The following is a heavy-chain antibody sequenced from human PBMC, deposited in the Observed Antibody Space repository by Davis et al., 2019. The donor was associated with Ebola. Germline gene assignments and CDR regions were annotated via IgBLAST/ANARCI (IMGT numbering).Heavy chain of an antibody. CDR1: GFTFSSYA. Sequence: PGGSLRLSCAASGFTFSSYAMSWVRQAPGKGLEWVSYISSSGSTIYYADSVKGRFTISRDNAKKSLYLQMNSLRAEDTAVYYCAGEMSTSLPSTFDVWGQGTLVTVSS. V-gene: IGHV3-48*04. J-gene: IGHJ4*02. D-gene: IGHD5/OR15-5a*01. CDR3: AGEMSTSLPSTFDV. CDR2: ISSSGSTI.